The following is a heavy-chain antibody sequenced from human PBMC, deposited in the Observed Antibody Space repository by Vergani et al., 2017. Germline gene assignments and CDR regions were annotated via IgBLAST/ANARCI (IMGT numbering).Heavy chain of an antibody. J-gene: IGHJ1*01. D-gene: IGHD6-19*01. CDR3: ARGIAVAAPIEYFQH. CDR1: GGTFSSYT. Sequence: QVQLVQSGAEVKKPGASVKVSCKASGGTFSSYTIRWVRQAPGQGLEWMGSIIPILGIANYAQKFQGSVTITADKSTSTAYMELSSLRSEDTAVYYCARGIAVAAPIEYFQHWGQGTLVTVSS. V-gene: IGHV1-69*09. CDR2: IIPILGIA.